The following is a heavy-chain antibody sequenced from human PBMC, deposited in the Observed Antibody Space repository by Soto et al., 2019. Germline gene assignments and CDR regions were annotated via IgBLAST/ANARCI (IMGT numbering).Heavy chain of an antibody. Sequence: GGSLRLSCAASGFTFSDYYMSWIRQTPGKGLEWISYISSSSSSIYYADSVRGRFTISRDNAKNSLFLQMNTLRAEDTAVYYCAREFVVVVAATGFDYWGQGTLVTVSS. J-gene: IGHJ4*02. CDR3: AREFVVVVAATGFDY. CDR2: ISSSSSSI. CDR1: GFTFSDYY. V-gene: IGHV3-11*01. D-gene: IGHD2-15*01.